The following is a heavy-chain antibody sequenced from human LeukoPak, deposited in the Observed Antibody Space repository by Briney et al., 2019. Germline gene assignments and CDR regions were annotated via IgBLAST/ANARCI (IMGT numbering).Heavy chain of an antibody. D-gene: IGHD1-1*01. Sequence: ASVKVSCKASGYTFTSYYMHWVRQAPGQGLEWMGIINPSGGSTSYAQKFQGRVTMTRDTSTSTVYMELSSLRSEDTAVYYCARAGDDWNDGGYFDYWGQGTLVTVPS. J-gene: IGHJ4*02. CDR3: ARAGDDWNDGGYFDY. V-gene: IGHV1-46*01. CDR2: INPSGGST. CDR1: GYTFTSYY.